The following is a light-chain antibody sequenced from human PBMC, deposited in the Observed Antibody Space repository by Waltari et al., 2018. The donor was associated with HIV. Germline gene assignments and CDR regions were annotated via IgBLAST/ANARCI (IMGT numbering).Light chain of an antibody. V-gene: IGLV2-14*01. CDR3: CSYTSTTAFDV. J-gene: IGLJ1*01. CDR2: EVS. Sequence: QSALTQPASVSGSPGQSVTISCTGTSSDIGGYNYVSWYQQHPGKAPKLIISEVSTRPSGVSDRFSGSKSGNTASLTISGLQAEDEADYYCCSYTSTTAFDVFGTGTRVSVL. CDR1: SSDIGGYNY.